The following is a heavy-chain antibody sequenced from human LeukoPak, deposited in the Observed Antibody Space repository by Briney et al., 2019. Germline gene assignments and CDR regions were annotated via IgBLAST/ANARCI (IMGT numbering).Heavy chain of an antibody. V-gene: IGHV3-48*03. CDR1: GFTFSSYE. D-gene: IGHD3-10*02. Sequence: GGSLRLSCAASGFTFSSYEMNWVRQAPGKGLEWVSYISSSGSIIYYADSVKGRFTISRDNAKNSLYLQMNSLRAEDTAVYYCAELGITMIGGVWGKGTAVTISS. CDR3: AELGITMIGGV. J-gene: IGHJ6*04. CDR2: ISSSGSII.